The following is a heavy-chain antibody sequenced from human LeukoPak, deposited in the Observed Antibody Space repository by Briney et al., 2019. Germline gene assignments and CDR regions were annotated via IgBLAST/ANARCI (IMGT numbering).Heavy chain of an antibody. J-gene: IGHJ4*02. Sequence: GGSLRLSCAASGFPFTTYPMSWVRQAPGKGLEWVSAISASGGGTYDADSVKGRFTISRDNSRSTVFLQKSSLRADDTAVYYCAKAPHCPNDVCRYFDYWGQGILVTVSS. CDR2: ISASGGGT. D-gene: IGHD2-8*01. V-gene: IGHV3-23*01. CDR3: AKAPHCPNDVCRYFDY. CDR1: GFPFTTYP.